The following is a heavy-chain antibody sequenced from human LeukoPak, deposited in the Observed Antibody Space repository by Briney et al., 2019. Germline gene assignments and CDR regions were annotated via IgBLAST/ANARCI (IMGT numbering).Heavy chain of an antibody. CDR3: ARGLWWEMIAYMDV. D-gene: IGHD2-21*01. J-gene: IGHJ6*03. V-gene: IGHV4-34*01. CDR2: FSQSGKT. CDR1: GESFSGYD. Sequence: SETLSLTCAVYGESFSGYDWNWVRQPPGKGLEWVGEFSQSGKTNYNSSLKSRVTILVDKSKSQFSLKLTSVTAADTAVYFCARGLWWEMIAYMDVWGEGTTVTVS.